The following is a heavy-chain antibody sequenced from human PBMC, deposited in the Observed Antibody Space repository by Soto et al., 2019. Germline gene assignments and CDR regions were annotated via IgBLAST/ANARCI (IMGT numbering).Heavy chain of an antibody. J-gene: IGHJ6*02. Sequence: QPGGSLRLSCAASGFIFSSYGMNWVRQTPGKGLEWVSTITETGGDTYYTDSVKGRFTVSRDNSKNTLYLQMTSLRAEDTALYYCTKASSDRHHMDVWGQGTTVTVSS. CDR1: GFIFSSYG. CDR3: TKASSDRHHMDV. CDR2: ITETGGDT. V-gene: IGHV3-23*01.